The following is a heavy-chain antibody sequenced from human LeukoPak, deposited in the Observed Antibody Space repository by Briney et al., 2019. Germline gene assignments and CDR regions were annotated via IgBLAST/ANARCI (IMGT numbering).Heavy chain of an antibody. V-gene: IGHV3-33*01. D-gene: IGHD3-10*01. Sequence: GGSLRLSCAASGFTFSSYGMHWVRQAPGKGLEWVAVIWYDGSNKYYADSVKGRFTISRDNSKNTLYLQMNSLRAEDTAVYYCARDTTVRGVTCAFNYWGQGTLVTVSS. J-gene: IGHJ4*02. CDR1: GFTFSSYG. CDR2: IWYDGSNK. CDR3: ARDTTVRGVTCAFNY.